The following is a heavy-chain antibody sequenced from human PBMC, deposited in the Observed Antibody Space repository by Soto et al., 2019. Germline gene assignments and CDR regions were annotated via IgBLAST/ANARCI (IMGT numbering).Heavy chain of an antibody. CDR1: GFTVSSNY. CDR2: IYSGGST. Sequence: WGSLRLSCAASGFTVSSNYMSWVRQAPGKGLEWVSVIYSGGSTYYADSVKGRFTISRDNSKNTLYLQMNSLRAEDTAVYYCARDYYYGSGSYYTSYYYYYMDVWGKGTTVTVSS. D-gene: IGHD3-10*01. V-gene: IGHV3-66*01. CDR3: ARDYYYGSGSYYTSYYYYYMDV. J-gene: IGHJ6*03.